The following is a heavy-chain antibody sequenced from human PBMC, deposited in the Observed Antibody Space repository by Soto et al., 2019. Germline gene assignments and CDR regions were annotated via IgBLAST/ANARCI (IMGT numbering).Heavy chain of an antibody. Sequence: GGSLRLSCAASGFAFSSYAMHWVRQAPGKGQEWVAFVSFDGSSKNSADSVKGRFTISRDNSKNTLYLQVNSLRAEATAVYYCVGVAAGTQTADYWGQGTLVTVSS. CDR1: GFAFSSYA. J-gene: IGHJ4*02. CDR2: VSFDGSSK. V-gene: IGHV3-30-3*01. D-gene: IGHD6-13*01. CDR3: VGVAAGTQTADY.